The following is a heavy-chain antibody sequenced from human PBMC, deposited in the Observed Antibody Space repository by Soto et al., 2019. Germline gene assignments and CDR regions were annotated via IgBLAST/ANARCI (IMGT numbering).Heavy chain of an antibody. CDR3: ARDKITGLFDY. CDR1: GGSFSSSSHY. Sequence: SETLSLTCTVSGGSFSSSSHYWVWIRQPPGKGLEWIGEINHSGSTNYNPSLKSRVTISVDTSKNQFSLKLTSVTAADTAVYYCARDKITGLFDYWGQGTLVTVSS. V-gene: IGHV4-39*07. J-gene: IGHJ4*02. D-gene: IGHD2-8*02. CDR2: INHSGST.